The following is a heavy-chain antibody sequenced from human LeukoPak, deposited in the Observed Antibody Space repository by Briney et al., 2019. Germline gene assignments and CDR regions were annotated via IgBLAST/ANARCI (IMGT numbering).Heavy chain of an antibody. CDR3: ARDTGAYYDSGGLDY. CDR2: ITSGSSYI. Sequence: PGGSLRLSCAASGFTFSSYNMNWVRQAPGKGLEWVSSITSGSSYIYYADSVKGRFTISRDNAKNSLYLQMNSLRAEDTAVYYCARDTGAYYDSGGLDYWGQGTLVTVSS. CDR1: GFTFSSYN. J-gene: IGHJ4*02. D-gene: IGHD3-22*01. V-gene: IGHV3-21*01.